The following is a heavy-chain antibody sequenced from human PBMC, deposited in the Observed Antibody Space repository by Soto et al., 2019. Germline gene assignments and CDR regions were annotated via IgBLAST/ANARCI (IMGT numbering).Heavy chain of an antibody. Sequence: VSGGKSIGLSCRRGLIRQTPGKGLEWIATFYYSERTHNNPSLESRVTISVDTSKNQFSLKVSSVTAADTAVYYCARLGGYCSTTSCYGYYGMDVWGQGTTVTVYS. D-gene: IGHD2-2*01. J-gene: IGHJ6*02. V-gene: IGHV4-39*01. CDR3: ARLGGYCSTTSCYGYYGMDV. CDR1: GGKSIGLSCR. CDR2: FYYSERT.